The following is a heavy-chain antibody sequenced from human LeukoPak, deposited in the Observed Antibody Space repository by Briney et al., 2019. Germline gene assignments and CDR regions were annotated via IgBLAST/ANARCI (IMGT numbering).Heavy chain of an antibody. D-gene: IGHD3-10*01. CDR2: ISAYNGNT. CDR3: ARETPIWNGELVREGSYYFDY. J-gene: IGHJ4*02. Sequence: GASVKVSCKASGYTFTSYGISWVRQAPGQGLEWMGWISAYNGNTNYAQKLQGRVTMTTDTSTSTAYMELRSLRSDDPAVYYCARETPIWNGELVREGSYYFDYWGQGTLVTVSS. V-gene: IGHV1-18*01. CDR1: GYTFTSYG.